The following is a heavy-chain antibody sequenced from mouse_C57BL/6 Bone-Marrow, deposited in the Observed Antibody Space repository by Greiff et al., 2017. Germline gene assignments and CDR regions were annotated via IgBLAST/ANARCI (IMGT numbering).Heavy chain of an antibody. V-gene: IGHV2-5*01. Sequence: QVQLKESGPGLVQPSQSLSITCTVSGFSLTSYGVHWVRQSPGKGLEWLGVIWSGGSTDYNAAFMSRLGITKDNSKSQVFFKMNRLQAEDTAIYDCDKKKYYDSSHGYFDVWGTGTTVTVSS. CDR3: DKKKYYDSSHGYFDV. CDR1: GFSLTSYG. CDR2: IWSGGST. J-gene: IGHJ1*03. D-gene: IGHD1-1*01.